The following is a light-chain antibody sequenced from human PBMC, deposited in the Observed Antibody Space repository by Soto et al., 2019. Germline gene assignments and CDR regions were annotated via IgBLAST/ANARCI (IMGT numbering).Light chain of an antibody. CDR2: DAT. CDR1: HYIDRW. CDR3: QQAYSFPIT. V-gene: IGKV1-12*01. Sequence: DIQMTQSPSSVSASVGETVTITCRASHYIDRWLAWYQQKPGKAPKLLIYDATRLRSGVPLTFSGSRSGTDFTLTITDLQPEDFATYYCQQAYSFPITFGQGTRLEMK. J-gene: IGKJ5*01.